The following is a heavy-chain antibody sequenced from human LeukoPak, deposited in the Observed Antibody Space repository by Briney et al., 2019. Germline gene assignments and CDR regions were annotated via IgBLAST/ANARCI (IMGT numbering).Heavy chain of an antibody. V-gene: IGHV1-69*06. D-gene: IGHD5-18*01. CDR1: GGTFSSYA. CDR2: IIPIFGTA. CDR3: ARDTTDTAPLDY. Sequence: SVKVSCKASGGTFSSYAISWVRQAPGQGLEWMGGIIPIFGTANYAQKFQGRVTITADKSTSTAYMELRSLRSDDTAVYYCARDTTDTAPLDYWGQGTLVTVSS. J-gene: IGHJ4*02.